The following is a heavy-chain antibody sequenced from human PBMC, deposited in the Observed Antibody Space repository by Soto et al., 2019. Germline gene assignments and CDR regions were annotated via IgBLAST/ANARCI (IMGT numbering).Heavy chain of an antibody. D-gene: IGHD5-18*01. CDR1: GGTFYTYT. Sequence: QVRLVQSGAEVRKPGSSVQVSCKASGGTFYTYTFSWVRQAPGQGLEWMGSITPIYPTTNYAEKFQGRLTVTADGSTNTAYMELNSLTSEDTAVYYCARIPRYSFPTSDDLDSWGQGTLVTVSS. CDR2: ITPIYPTT. J-gene: IGHJ4*02. V-gene: IGHV1-69*15. CDR3: ARIPRYSFPTSDDLDS.